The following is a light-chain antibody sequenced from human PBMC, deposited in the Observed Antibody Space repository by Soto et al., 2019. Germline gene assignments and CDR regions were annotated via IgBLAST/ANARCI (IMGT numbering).Light chain of an antibody. V-gene: IGKV2-28*01. Sequence: DIVMTQSPLSLPVTPGEPASISCRSSQSLLHSSGNTFLDWYVQKLGQSPQLLIYLGSIRASGVPDRFSGSESGTDFTLKISRVEAEDVGTYYCMQALQTVTFGGGTKVEIK. CDR3: MQALQTVT. J-gene: IGKJ4*01. CDR2: LGS. CDR1: QSLLHSSGNTF.